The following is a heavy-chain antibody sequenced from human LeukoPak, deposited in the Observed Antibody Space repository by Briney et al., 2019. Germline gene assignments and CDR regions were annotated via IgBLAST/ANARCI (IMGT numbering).Heavy chain of an antibody. J-gene: IGHJ3*01. CDR2: IYYSGST. CDR1: GGSISSYY. Sequence: PSETLSLTCTVSGGSISSYYWSWIRQPPGKGLEWIGYIYYSGSTNYNPSLKSRVTISVDTSRNQFSLKLSSVTAADTAVYYCARVEMATIPHWGQGTMVTVSS. D-gene: IGHD5-24*01. CDR3: ARVEMATIPH. V-gene: IGHV4-59*12.